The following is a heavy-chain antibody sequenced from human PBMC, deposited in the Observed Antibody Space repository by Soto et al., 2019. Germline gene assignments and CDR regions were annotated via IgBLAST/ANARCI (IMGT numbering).Heavy chain of an antibody. Sequence: PGGSLRLSCAASGFTFSSYSMNWVRQAPGKGLEWVSSISSSSSYIYYADSVKGRFTISRDNAKNSLYLQMNSLRAEDTAVSYCARGHGSGSYFSHYYYYGMDVWGQGTTVTVSS. CDR1: GFTFSSYS. CDR3: ARGHGSGSYFSHYYYYGMDV. CDR2: ISSSSSYI. J-gene: IGHJ6*02. D-gene: IGHD3-10*01. V-gene: IGHV3-21*01.